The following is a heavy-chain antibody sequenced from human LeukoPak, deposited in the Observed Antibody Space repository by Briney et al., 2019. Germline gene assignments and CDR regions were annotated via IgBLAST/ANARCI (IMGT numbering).Heavy chain of an antibody. CDR2: INHSGST. CDR3: ARGGVTIFGVVIPYRNYFDY. CDR1: GGSFSGYN. D-gene: IGHD3-3*01. J-gene: IGHJ4*02. V-gene: IGHV4-34*01. Sequence: SETLSLTCAVYGGSFSGYNWSWIRQPPGKGLEWIGEINHSGSTNYNPSLKSRVTISVDTSKNQFSLKLSSVTAADTAVYYCARGGVTIFGVVIPYRNYFDYWGQGTLVTVSS.